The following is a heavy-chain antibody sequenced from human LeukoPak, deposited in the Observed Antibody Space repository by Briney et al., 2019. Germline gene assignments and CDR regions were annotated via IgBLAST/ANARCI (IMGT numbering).Heavy chain of an antibody. V-gene: IGHV1-69*06. CDR3: AREGPLGRIDY. D-gene: IGHD2-15*01. CDR2: IIPIFGTA. CDR1: GYTFNSYG. Sequence: SVKVSCKSSGYTFNSYGITWVRQAPGQGLEWMGGIIPIFGTANYAQKFQGRVTITADKSTSTAYMELSSLRSEDTAVYYCAREGPLGRIDYWGQGTLVTVSS. J-gene: IGHJ4*02.